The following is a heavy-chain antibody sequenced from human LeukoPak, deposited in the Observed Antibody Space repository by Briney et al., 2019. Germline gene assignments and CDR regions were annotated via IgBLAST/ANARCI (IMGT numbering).Heavy chain of an antibody. J-gene: IGHJ4*02. D-gene: IGHD3-22*01. CDR2: IYSGGST. Sequence: GGSLRLSCAASGFSFSTYSMSWVRQAPGKGLEWVSVIYSGGSTYYADSVKGRFTISRDNSKNTLYLQMNSLRAEDTAVYYCAKGRITMIVVVTYPYYFDYWGQGTLVTVSS. CDR1: GFSFSTYS. V-gene: IGHV3-53*01. CDR3: AKGRITMIVVVTYPYYFDY.